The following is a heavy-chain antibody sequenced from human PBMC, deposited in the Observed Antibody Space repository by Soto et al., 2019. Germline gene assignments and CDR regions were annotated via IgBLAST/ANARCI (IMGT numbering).Heavy chain of an antibody. CDR3: AGGPYCDILTGSFDY. J-gene: IGHJ4*02. Sequence: ASVKVSCKASGYTFTSYYMHWVRQAPGQGLEWMGIINPSGGSTSYAQKFQGRVTMTRDTSTSTVYMELSSLRSEDTAVYYCAGGPYCDILTGSFDYWGQGTLVTVSS. D-gene: IGHD3-9*01. CDR2: INPSGGST. CDR1: GYTFTSYY. V-gene: IGHV1-46*03.